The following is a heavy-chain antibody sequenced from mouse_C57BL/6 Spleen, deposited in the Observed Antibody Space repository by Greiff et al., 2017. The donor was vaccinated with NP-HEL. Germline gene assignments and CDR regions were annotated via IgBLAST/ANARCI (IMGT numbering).Heavy chain of an antibody. Sequence: QVQLQQPGAELVMPGASVKLSCKASGYTFTSYWMHWVKQRPGQGLEWIGEIDPSDSYTNYNQKFKGKSTLTVDKSSSTAYMQLSGLTSEDSAVYYCARGGYGNYVWFAYWGQGTLVTVSA. J-gene: IGHJ3*01. V-gene: IGHV1-69*01. CDR3: ARGGYGNYVWFAY. CDR1: GYTFTSYW. D-gene: IGHD2-10*02. CDR2: IDPSDSYT.